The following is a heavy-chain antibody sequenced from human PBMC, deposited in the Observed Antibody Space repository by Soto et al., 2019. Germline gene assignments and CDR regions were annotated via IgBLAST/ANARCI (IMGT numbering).Heavy chain of an antibody. D-gene: IGHD3-3*01. CDR2: INSDGSST. Sequence: EVQLLESGGGLVQPGGSLRLSCAATGFTFSSYWMHWVRQAPGKGLVWVSRINSDGSSTSYADSVKSRFTISRDNAKNTLYLQMYSLRAEDTAVYSCARSGDYDFWSGYFLYYYYGMDVWGQGTTVTVS. CDR3: ARSGDYDFWSGYFLYYYYGMDV. J-gene: IGHJ6*02. CDR1: GFTFSSYW. V-gene: IGHV3-74*01.